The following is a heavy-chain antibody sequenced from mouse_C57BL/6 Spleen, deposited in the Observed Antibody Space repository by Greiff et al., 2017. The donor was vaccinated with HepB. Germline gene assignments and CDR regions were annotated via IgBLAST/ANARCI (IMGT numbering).Heavy chain of an antibody. J-gene: IGHJ2*01. Sequence: EVKLVESGGGLVQPGGSMKLSCVASGFTFSNYWMNWVRQSPEKGLEWVAQIRLKSDNYATHYAESVKGRFTIARDDSKSSVYLQMNNLRAEDTGIYYCTPDYSNPYYWGQGTTLTVSS. V-gene: IGHV6-3*01. D-gene: IGHD2-5*01. CDR1: GFTFSNYW. CDR2: IRLKSDNYAT. CDR3: TPDYSNPYY.